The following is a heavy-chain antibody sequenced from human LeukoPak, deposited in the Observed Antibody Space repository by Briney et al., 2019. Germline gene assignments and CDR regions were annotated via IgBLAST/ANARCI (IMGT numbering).Heavy chain of an antibody. V-gene: IGHV4-59*01. CDR1: GGSISSYY. CDR3: ARAKLTTLDY. CDR2: IYYSGST. Sequence: PSETLSLTCTVSGGSISSYYWSWIRQPPGKGLEWIGYIYYSGSTNYNPSLKSRVTISVDTSKNQFSLKLSSVTAADTAVYYCARAKLTTLDYWGQGTLVTVSS. D-gene: IGHD1-14*01. J-gene: IGHJ4*02.